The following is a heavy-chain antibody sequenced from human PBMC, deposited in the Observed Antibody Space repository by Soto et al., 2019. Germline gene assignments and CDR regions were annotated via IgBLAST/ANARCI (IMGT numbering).Heavy chain of an antibody. CDR1: GFTVSTNY. D-gene: IGHD3-16*01. Sequence: EVPLVESGGGLVQPGGSLRLSCAASGFTVSTNYMSWVRQGPGKGLEWVSVIYSGGSTYNTDSVKGRFTISRDNLKNTVYLQMNSLRAEDTAVYYCARGSGGRWLPLDYWGQGTLVTVSS. V-gene: IGHV3-66*01. J-gene: IGHJ4*02. CDR2: IYSGGST. CDR3: ARGSGGRWLPLDY.